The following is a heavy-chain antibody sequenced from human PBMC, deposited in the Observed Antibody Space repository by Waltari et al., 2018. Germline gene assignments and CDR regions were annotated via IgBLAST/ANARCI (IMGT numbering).Heavy chain of an antibody. D-gene: IGHD2-15*01. V-gene: IGHV3-30*01. J-gene: IGHJ5*02. Sequence: QVQLVESGGGVVQPGRSLRLSCATSGFTFSSSLFHWVRQAPGKGLEWVAIISYDGSSKYYADSVQCRFTISRDASKKTLYLQMNSLRPDDTALYFCAGGEVVADVWTWGQGTLVTFSS. CDR1: GFTFSSSL. CDR2: ISYDGSSK. CDR3: AGGEVVADVWT.